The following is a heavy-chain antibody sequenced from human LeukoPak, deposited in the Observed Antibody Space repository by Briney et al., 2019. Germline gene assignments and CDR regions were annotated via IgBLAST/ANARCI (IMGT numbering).Heavy chain of an antibody. CDR2: IRYDERNK. CDR1: GFTFSSYA. CDR3: ARPAPATEDYYYYMDV. Sequence: PGGSLRLSCEASGFTFSSYAMHWVRQAPGKGLEWVAFIRYDERNKYYSDSVKGRFTISRDNAKNSLYLQMNSLRAEDTAVYYCARPAPATEDYYYYMDVWGKGTTVTISS. D-gene: IGHD2-2*01. J-gene: IGHJ6*03. V-gene: IGHV3-30*02.